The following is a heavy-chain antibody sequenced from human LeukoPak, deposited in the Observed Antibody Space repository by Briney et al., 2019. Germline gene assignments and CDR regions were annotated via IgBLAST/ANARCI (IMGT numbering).Heavy chain of an antibody. CDR2: ISSSSSYI. Sequence: GGSLRLSCAASGFTFSSYSMNWVRQAPGKGLEWVSSISSSSSYIYYADSVKGRFTISRDNAKNSLYLQMNSLRAEDTAVYYCARQPDTAMEYYFDYWGQGTLVTVSS. J-gene: IGHJ4*02. D-gene: IGHD5-18*01. V-gene: IGHV3-21*01. CDR3: ARQPDTAMEYYFDY. CDR1: GFTFSSYS.